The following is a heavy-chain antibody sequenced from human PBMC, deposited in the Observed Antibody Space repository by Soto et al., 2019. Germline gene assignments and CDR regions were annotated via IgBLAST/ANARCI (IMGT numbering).Heavy chain of an antibody. Sequence: SETLSLTCAVSVGSISSDNWWNWVRQPPGQGLEWIGEIYHTGSTNYNPSLNSRVNISVDKSKNHLSLSLPSVTPADTAVYYCAKYLCGAKCTDYWGRGSLGTVSS. J-gene: IGHJ4*02. CDR2: IYHTGST. D-gene: IGHD1-26*01. V-gene: IGHV4-4*02. CDR3: AKYLCGAKCTDY. CDR1: VGSISSDNW.